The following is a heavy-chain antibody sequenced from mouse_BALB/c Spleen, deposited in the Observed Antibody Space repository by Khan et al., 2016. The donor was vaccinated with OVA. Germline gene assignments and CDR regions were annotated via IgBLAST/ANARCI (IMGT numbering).Heavy chain of an antibody. V-gene: IGHV1S41*01. CDR1: GYTFTSYW. CDR2: IAPGSGST. D-gene: IGHD1-1*01. J-gene: IGHJ4*01. Sequence: DMVKPGASVKLSCKASGYTFTSYWINWIKQRPGQGLEWIGRIAPGSGSTNYNEMFKGKATLTVDTSSSTAYSQLSSLSSEASAVYFVENSNCYGRVRYALDYWGQGTLVTVSS. CDR3: ENSNCYGRVRYALDY.